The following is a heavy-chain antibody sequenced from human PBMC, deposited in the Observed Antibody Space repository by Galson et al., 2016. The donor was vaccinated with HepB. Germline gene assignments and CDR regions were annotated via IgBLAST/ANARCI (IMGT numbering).Heavy chain of an antibody. V-gene: IGHV1-69*13. D-gene: IGHD3-16*02. J-gene: IGHJ3*01. CDR1: GGTFNTHG. CDR3: VRDPLDYFSGTYRPTGFDV. CDR2: IIPLFKTT. Sequence: SVKVSCKASGGTFNTHGLSWVRQAPGQGLEWMGQIIPLFKTTTYAQKFQGRVTLDADESSTTVYMDLRSLTVDDTAVYYCVRDPLDYFSGTYRPTGFDVWGQGTLVFVSS.